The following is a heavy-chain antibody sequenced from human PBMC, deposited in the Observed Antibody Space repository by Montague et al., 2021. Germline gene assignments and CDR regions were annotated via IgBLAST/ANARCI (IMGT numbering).Heavy chain of an antibody. J-gene: IGHJ4*02. V-gene: IGHV4-31*03. CDR1: GGSINSGGYY. D-gene: IGHD3-16*01. CDR2: IYYSGTT. Sequence: TLSLTCTVSGGSINSGGYYWTWIRQHPGKGLEWIGYIYYSGTTYYNPSLKSRVTISVDTSKNQFSLKLSSVTAADTAVYNCARDQGGYFDYWGQGTLVPVSS. CDR3: ARDQGGYFDY.